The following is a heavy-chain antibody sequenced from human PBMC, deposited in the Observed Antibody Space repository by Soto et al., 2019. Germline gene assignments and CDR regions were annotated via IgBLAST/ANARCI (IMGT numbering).Heavy chain of an antibody. J-gene: IGHJ5*02. CDR3: ARVGHDYIWGTYRYTTFDP. Sequence: GGSLRLSCAASGFTFNNYAMNWVRQAPGKGLEWVSTISGSGGTTYYADSVKGRFTISRDNSNNTLYLHMNSLRAEDTAVYFCARVGHDYIWGTYRYTTFDPWGQGTLVTVSS. D-gene: IGHD3-16*02. CDR2: ISGSGGTT. CDR1: GFTFNNYA. V-gene: IGHV3-23*01.